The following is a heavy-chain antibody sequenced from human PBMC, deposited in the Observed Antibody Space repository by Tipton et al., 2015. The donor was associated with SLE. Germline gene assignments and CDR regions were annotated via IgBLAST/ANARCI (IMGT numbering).Heavy chain of an antibody. CDR1: GGSISSGGYY. D-gene: IGHD2-8*01. CDR2: INHSGST. V-gene: IGHV4-31*03. Sequence: TLSLTCTVSGGSISSGGYYWSWIRQHPGKGLEWIGEINHSGSTNYNPSLKSRVTISVDTSKNQFSLKLSSVTAADTAVYYCASFPYGYYMDVWGKGTTVTVSS. J-gene: IGHJ6*03. CDR3: ASFPYGYYMDV.